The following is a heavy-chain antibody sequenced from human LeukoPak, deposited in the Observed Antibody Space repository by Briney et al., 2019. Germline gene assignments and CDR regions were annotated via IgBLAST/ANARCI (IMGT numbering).Heavy chain of an antibody. Sequence: CKCSGYTFTGYYMHWVRQPPAQGRDGMGLINPNSGGTNYAQKFQGRVIITRDTSNDKAYTEMTRLRTTDKAVFYFGRVRTSSTNWGYSDYGGEGTLVTVP. V-gene: IGHV1-2*02. CDR1: GYTFTGYY. J-gene: IGHJ4*02. CDR3: GRVRTSSTNWGYSDY. CDR2: INPNSGGT. D-gene: IGHD2-2*01.